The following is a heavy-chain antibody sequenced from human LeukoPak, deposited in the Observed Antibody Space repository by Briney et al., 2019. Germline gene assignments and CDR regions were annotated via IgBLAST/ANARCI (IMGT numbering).Heavy chain of an antibody. J-gene: IGHJ5*02. CDR1: GYTFTGYY. CDR2: INPNSGGT. CDR3: ARDWKGGIAAAGPFDP. V-gene: IGHV1-2*02. D-gene: IGHD6-13*01. Sequence: ASVKVSCKASGYTFTGYYMHWVRQAPGQGLEWMGWINPNSGGTNYAQKFQGRVTMTRDTSISTAYMELSRLRSDDTAVYYCARDWKGGIAAAGPFDPWGQGTLVTVSS.